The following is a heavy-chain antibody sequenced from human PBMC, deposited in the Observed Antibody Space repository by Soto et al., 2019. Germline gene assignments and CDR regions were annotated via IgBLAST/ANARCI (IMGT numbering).Heavy chain of an antibody. CDR2: IKQDGGET. Sequence: GGSLRLSCAASGFTFSSYAMSWVRQAPGKGLEWVANIKQDGGETYYVDSVKGRFTISRDNAKNSVYLQMNSLRVEDTAVYYCARVYDIWSGYYSVGYYYYMDVWGKGTTVTVSS. J-gene: IGHJ6*03. CDR1: GFTFSSYA. V-gene: IGHV3-7*01. D-gene: IGHD3-3*01. CDR3: ARVYDIWSGYYSVGYYYYMDV.